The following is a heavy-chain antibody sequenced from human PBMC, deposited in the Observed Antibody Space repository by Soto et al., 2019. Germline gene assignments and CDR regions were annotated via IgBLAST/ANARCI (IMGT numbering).Heavy chain of an antibody. CDR3: ARGRYXDY. Sequence: QVHLVQSGAEVKKPGASVKVSCKGSGYAFTTYGITWVRQAPGQGLEWMGWISAHNGNTNYAQKLQGRVTVTRDXSTSTAYXELRSLRSDDTAVYYCARGRYXDYWGXGXXVTVSS. J-gene: IGHJ4*01. D-gene: IGHD1-1*01. CDR1: GYAFTTYG. CDR2: ISAHNGNT. V-gene: IGHV1-18*01.